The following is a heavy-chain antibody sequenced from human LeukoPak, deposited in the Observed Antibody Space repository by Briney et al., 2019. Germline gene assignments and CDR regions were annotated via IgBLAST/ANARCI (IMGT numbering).Heavy chain of an antibody. Sequence: SETLSLTCTVSGGSISSYYWSWIRQPPGKGLEWIGYIYYSGSTNYNPSLKSRVTISVDTSKNQFSLKLSSVTAADTAVYYCARGSRIFGVVIKDNWFDPWGQGTLVTVSS. V-gene: IGHV4-59*01. CDR1: GGSISSYY. D-gene: IGHD3-3*01. CDR2: IYYSGST. J-gene: IGHJ5*02. CDR3: ARGSRIFGVVIKDNWFDP.